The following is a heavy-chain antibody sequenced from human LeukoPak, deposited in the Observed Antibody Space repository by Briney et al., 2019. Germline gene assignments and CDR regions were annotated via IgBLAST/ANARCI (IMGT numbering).Heavy chain of an antibody. V-gene: IGHV3-23*01. CDR1: GFTFTTYA. D-gene: IGHD6-19*01. CDR3: ATKQWLAPPPDS. J-gene: IGHJ4*02. Sequence: GGSLRLSCAASGFTFTTYAMSWVRQAPGKGLEWVSAISFGGGSSTYYADSVKGRFTISRDNADNTMFLQMNSVRDEDTAVYYCATKQWLAPPPDSWGQGTPVTVSS. CDR2: ISFGGGSST.